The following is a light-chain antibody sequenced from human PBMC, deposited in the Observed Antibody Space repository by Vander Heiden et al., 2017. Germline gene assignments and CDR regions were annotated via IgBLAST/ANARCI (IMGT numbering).Light chain of an antibody. CDR3: QFGGYT. Sequence: VMTPSPASLSVSPRDRATPYSRASQSVSSNLAWYQHKPGQAPRLLIYGASTRATGISARFSGSGSGTEFTRTISSLQSEDFAGYYCQFGGYTFGQGTRLEIK. CDR2: GAS. CDR1: QSVSSN. V-gene: IGKV3-15*01. J-gene: IGKJ2*01.